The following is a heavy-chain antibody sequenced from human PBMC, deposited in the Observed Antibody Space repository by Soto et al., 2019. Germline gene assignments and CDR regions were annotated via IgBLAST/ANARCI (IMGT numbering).Heavy chain of an antibody. CDR3: ARQRPTDGRWEFANYYGMDV. Sequence: SETLSLTCTVSGGSISSGDYYWSWIRQPPGKGLEWIGYIYYSGSTYYNPSLKSRVTISVDTSKNQFSLKLSSVTAADTAVYYCARQRPTDGRWEFANYYGMDVWGQRTPVTVSS. CDR2: IYYSGST. D-gene: IGHD1-26*01. J-gene: IGHJ6*02. CDR1: GGSISSGDYY. V-gene: IGHV4-30-4*01.